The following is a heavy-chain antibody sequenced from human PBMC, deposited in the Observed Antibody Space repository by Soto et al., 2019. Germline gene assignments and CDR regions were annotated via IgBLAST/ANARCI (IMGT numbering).Heavy chain of an antibody. CDR2: FAGDFINT. D-gene: IGHD3-22*01. CDR1: GFTVNNHA. Sequence: GGSLRLSCAASGFTVNNHAMHWVRQAPGEGLEWVSGFAGDFINTRYADSVRGRFTISRDTSKNTLYLQMNSLRAEDTAVYYCAKDYGLYYYDSSGYYPDYWGQGTLVTVSS. J-gene: IGHJ4*02. CDR3: AKDYGLYYYDSSGYYPDY. V-gene: IGHV3-NL1*01.